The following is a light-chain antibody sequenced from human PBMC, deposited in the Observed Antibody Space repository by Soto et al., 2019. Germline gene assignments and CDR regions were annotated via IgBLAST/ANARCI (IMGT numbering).Light chain of an antibody. V-gene: IGLV1-36*01. CDR3: AGWDDSLNGVV. CDR2: YDD. J-gene: IGLJ2*01. CDR1: SSNIGNNA. Sequence: QSVLTQPPSVSEAPRQRVTISCSGSSSNIGNNAVNWYQQLPGKAPKLLIYYDDLLPSGVSDRFSGSKSGTSASVAISGLQSEDEADYYCAGWDDSLNGVVFGGGTKLTVL.